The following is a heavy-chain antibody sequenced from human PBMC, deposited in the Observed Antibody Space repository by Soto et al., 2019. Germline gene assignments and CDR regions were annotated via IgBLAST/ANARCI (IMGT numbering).Heavy chain of an antibody. J-gene: IGHJ6*02. Sequence: GGSLRLSCAASGFTVSSNYMSWVRQAPGKGLEWASVIYSGGSTYYADSVKGRFTISRDNSKNTLYLQMNSLRAEDTAVYYCARAQLSYYYGMDVWGQGTTVTVS. D-gene: IGHD2-2*01. V-gene: IGHV3-53*01. CDR2: IYSGGST. CDR3: ARAQLSYYYGMDV. CDR1: GFTVSSNY.